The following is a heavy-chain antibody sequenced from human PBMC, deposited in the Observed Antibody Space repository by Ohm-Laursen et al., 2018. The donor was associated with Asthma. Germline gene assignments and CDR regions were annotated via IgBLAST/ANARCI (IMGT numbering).Heavy chain of an antibody. J-gene: IGHJ4*02. V-gene: IGHV1-18*04. Sequence: ASVKVSCKASGYTFTSYYMHWVRQAPGQGLEWMGWISAYNGNTKYAQKFQGRVTMTTDTSTSTAYMELRSLRSDDTAVYYCARDPPPSCSSSINCYFIDYWGQGTLVTVSS. CDR3: ARDPPPSCSSSINCYFIDY. CDR2: ISAYNGNT. CDR1: GYTFTSYY. D-gene: IGHD2-2*01.